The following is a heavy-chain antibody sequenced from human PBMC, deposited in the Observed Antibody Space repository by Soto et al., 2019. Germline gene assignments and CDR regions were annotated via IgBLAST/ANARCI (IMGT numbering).Heavy chain of an antibody. J-gene: IGHJ3*02. Sequence: SETLSLTCGVDGGSFSGYYWSWISQPQRKGLEWIGEINHSGSTNYNPSRKSRVTISVDTSKNQFSLKLSSVTAADTAVYYCAGPEECSYALFDIWGQGTMVTGSS. V-gene: IGHV4-34*01. CDR1: GGSFSGYY. D-gene: IGHD2-2*01. CDR3: AGPEECSYALFDI. CDR2: INHSGST.